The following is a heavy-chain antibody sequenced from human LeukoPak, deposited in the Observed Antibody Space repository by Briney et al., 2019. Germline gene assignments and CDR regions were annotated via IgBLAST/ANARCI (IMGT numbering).Heavy chain of an antibody. Sequence: GGSLRLSCTVSGFTVSSNSMSWVRQAPGKGLEWVSLIYSGGTTSYSDYVKGRFTISRDTSKETVYLQMHSLRAEDTAVYYCARVTSRSGYYFDYWGQGSLVTVSS. CDR3: ARVTSRSGYYFDY. CDR2: IYSGGTT. D-gene: IGHD1-14*01. V-gene: IGHV3-53*01. J-gene: IGHJ4*02. CDR1: GFTVSSNS.